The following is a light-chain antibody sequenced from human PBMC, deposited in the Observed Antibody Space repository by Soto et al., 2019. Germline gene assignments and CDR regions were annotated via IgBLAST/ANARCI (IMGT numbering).Light chain of an antibody. CDR3: QQYNSYPLT. CDR2: KSY. CDR1: QSLSSW. V-gene: IGKV1-5*03. Sequence: DIQMTQSPSTLSASVGDRVTITCRASQSLSSWLAWYQQKPGKAPKLLIYKSYSLESGVPSRFRGSGSGTEFPLTIIRLQPDDFANYYCQQYNSYPLTFGGGTKVEIK. J-gene: IGKJ4*01.